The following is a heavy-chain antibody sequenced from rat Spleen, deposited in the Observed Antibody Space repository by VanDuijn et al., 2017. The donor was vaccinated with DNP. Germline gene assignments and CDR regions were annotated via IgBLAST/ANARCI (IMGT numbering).Heavy chain of an antibody. CDR3: ARHVLPLRVWDY. CDR1: GFTFNTYW. D-gene: IGHD1-4*01. Sequence: EVQLVESGGGLVQPGRSLKLSCVASGFTFNTYWMTWFRQVPGKGLEWAASISSSSGRTYYPDSVKGRFTISRDNAKSTLYLQMNSLRSEDMATYYCARHVLPLRVWDYWGQGVMVTVSS. CDR2: ISSSSGRT. V-gene: IGHV5-31*01. J-gene: IGHJ2*01.